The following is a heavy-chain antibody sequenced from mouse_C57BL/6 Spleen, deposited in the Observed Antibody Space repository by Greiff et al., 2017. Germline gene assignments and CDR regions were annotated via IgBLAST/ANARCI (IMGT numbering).Heavy chain of an antibody. Sequence: QVHVKQPGAELVKPGASVKLSCKASGYTFTSYWMHWVKQRPGQGLEWIGMIHPNSGSTNYNEKFKSKATLTVDKSSSTAYMQLSSLTSEDSAVYYCARGTTVVATDYWGQGTTLTVSS. D-gene: IGHD1-1*01. CDR2: IHPNSGST. CDR1: GYTFTSYW. V-gene: IGHV1-64*01. CDR3: ARGTTVVATDY. J-gene: IGHJ2*01.